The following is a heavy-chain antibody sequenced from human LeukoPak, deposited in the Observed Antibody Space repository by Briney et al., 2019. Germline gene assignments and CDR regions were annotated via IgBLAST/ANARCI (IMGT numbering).Heavy chain of an antibody. D-gene: IGHD1-26*01. CDR2: MFYSEST. Sequence: PSETLSLTCSVSGASVSDGNYYWSWIRQPPGKGLEWIGYMFYSESTKYNPSLKSRVTISVDKSKNQFSLHMSSVTAADTAVYYCARSAPGSSLASFDYWGQGTLVTVSS. J-gene: IGHJ4*02. CDR1: GASVSDGNYY. CDR3: ARSAPGSSLASFDY. V-gene: IGHV4-61*01.